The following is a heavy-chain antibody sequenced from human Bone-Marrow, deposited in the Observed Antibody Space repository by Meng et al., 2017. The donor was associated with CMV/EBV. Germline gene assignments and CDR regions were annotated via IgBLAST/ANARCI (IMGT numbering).Heavy chain of an antibody. J-gene: IGHJ5*02. V-gene: IGHV3-30-3*01. Sequence: GGSLRLSCAASGFTFSSYAMHWVRQAPGKGLEWVAVISYDGSNKYYADSVKGRFTISRDNSKNTLYLQMNSLRAEDTAVYYCARGPRNLRNWFDPWGQGTLVTVSS. D-gene: IGHD4-17*01. CDR3: ARGPRNLRNWFDP. CDR1: GFTFSSYA. CDR2: ISYDGSNK.